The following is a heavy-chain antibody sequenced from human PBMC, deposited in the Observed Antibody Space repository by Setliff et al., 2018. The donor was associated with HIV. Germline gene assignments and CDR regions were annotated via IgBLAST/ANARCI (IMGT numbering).Heavy chain of an antibody. D-gene: IGHD6-19*01. Sequence: SETLSLTCAVYGGSFSGYYWSWIRQPPGKGLEWIGSVYSSGSTYYNPSLKSRVTVSVDTSKDQFSLRLSSVTVADTAVYYCASGQWLEHAFDIWGQGTVVTVSS. V-gene: IGHV4-34*01. J-gene: IGHJ3*02. CDR1: GGSFSGYY. CDR3: ASGQWLEHAFDI. CDR2: VYSSGST.